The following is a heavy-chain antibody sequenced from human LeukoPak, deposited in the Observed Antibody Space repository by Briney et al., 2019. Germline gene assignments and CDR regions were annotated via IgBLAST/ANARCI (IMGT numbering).Heavy chain of an antibody. V-gene: IGHV4-34*01. J-gene: IGHJ3*02. D-gene: IGHD1-1*01. CDR1: GGSFSGYY. Sequence: PSETLSLTCAVYGGSFSGYYWSWIRQPPGKGLEWIGEINHSGSTNYNPSLKSRVTVSVDTSKNQFSLKLSSVTAADTAVYYCAKTTSPFGTTRGAFDIWGQGTMVTVSS. CDR3: AKTTSPFGTTRGAFDI. CDR2: INHSGST.